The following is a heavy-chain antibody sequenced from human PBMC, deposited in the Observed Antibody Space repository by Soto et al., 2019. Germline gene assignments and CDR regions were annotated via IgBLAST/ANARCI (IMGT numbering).Heavy chain of an antibody. CDR3: AREASVGATKGYYFDY. D-gene: IGHD1-26*01. J-gene: IGHJ4*02. CDR2: IWYDGSNK. CDR1: GFTFSSYG. V-gene: IGHV3-33*01. Sequence: QVQLVESGGGVVQPGRSLRLSCAASGFTFSSYGMHWVRQAPGKGLEWVAVIWYDGSNKYYADSVKGRFTISRDNSKNSLDLQMNSLRAEDTAVYYCAREASVGATKGYYFDYWGQGTLVTVSS.